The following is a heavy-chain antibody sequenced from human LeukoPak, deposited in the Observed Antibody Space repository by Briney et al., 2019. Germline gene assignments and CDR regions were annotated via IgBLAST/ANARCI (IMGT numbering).Heavy chain of an antibody. CDR3: ARERSQEVVDY. CDR2: INPSGGST. V-gene: IGHV1-46*01. D-gene: IGHD2-2*01. J-gene: IGHJ4*02. CDR1: GGTFSSHA. Sequence: ASVTVSCTASGGTFSSHAISWVRQAPGQGLEWMGIINPSGGSTSYAQKFQGRVTMTRGTSSSTVYMELSSLRSEDTAVYYCARERSQEVVDYWGQGTLVTVSS.